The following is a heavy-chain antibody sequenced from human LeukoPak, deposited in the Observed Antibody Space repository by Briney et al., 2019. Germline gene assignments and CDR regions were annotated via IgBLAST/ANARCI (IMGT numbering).Heavy chain of an antibody. CDR3: ARERSRGGNGMDV. Sequence: ASVKVSCKASGYTFTSYYMHWVRQAPGQGLECMGIINPSGGSTSYTQKFQGRVTMTRDTSTSTVYMELSSLRSEDTAVYYCARERSRGGNGMDVWGQGTTVTVSS. CDR1: GYTFTSYY. D-gene: IGHD3-10*01. J-gene: IGHJ6*02. V-gene: IGHV1-46*01. CDR2: INPSGGST.